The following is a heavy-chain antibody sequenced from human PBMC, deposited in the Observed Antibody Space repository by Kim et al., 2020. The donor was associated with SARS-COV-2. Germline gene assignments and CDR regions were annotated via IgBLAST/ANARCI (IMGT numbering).Heavy chain of an antibody. V-gene: IGHV3-23*01. CDR3: AKGFADLKWYFDL. D-gene: IGHD3-10*01. CDR1: GFTFSSYA. CDR2: ISSSGGGT. Sequence: GGSLRLSCAASGFTFSSYALSWVRQAPGKGLEWVSAISSSGGGTNHADSVKGRFTLSRDNSKNTLYLQMNSLRADDTAVYYCAKGFADLKWYFDLWGRGTLFTVSS. J-gene: IGHJ2*01.